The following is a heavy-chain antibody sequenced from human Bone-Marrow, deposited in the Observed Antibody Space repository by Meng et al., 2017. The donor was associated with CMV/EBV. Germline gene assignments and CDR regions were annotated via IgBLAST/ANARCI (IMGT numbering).Heavy chain of an antibody. Sequence: GESLKISCAASGFTFSSYGMHWVRQAPCQGLEWLTFIAYDGYDKYYADSVKGRFTISRDNSKNTLHLQMDGLRPEDTAVYYCARADVVIIPAATTGDFWGQGTLVTVSS. CDR2: IAYDGYDK. CDR3: ARADVVIIPAATTGDF. J-gene: IGHJ4*02. CDR1: GFTFSSYG. D-gene: IGHD2-2*01. V-gene: IGHV3-30*14.